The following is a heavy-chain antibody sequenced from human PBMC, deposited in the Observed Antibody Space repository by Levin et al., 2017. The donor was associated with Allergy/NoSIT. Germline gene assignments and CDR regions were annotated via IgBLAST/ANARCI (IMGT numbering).Heavy chain of an antibody. D-gene: IGHD1-1*01. J-gene: IGHJ6*03. CDR1: GYSFTSYW. CDR3: ARRGTRDYYYYMDV. Sequence: GESLKISCQGSGYSFTSYWIGWVRQMPGKGLEWVGIIHPGDSDTRYSPSFQGHVTISADKSISTASLQWSSLKASDTAIYYCARRGTRDYYYYMDVWGKGTTVTVSS. CDR2: IHPGDSDT. V-gene: IGHV5-51*01.